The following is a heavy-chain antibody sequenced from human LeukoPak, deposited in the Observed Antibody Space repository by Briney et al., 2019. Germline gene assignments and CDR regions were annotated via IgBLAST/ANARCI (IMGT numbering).Heavy chain of an antibody. CDR3: TRYYYDSSGYYYADY. D-gene: IGHD3-22*01. CDR1: GFTFGDYS. J-gene: IGHJ4*02. CDR2: IGSKAYGGTT. V-gene: IGHV3-49*04. Sequence: PGGSLRLSCTASGFTFGDYSMSWVRQAPGKGLEWVGFIGSKAYGGTTEYAASVKGRFTISRDDSKSIAHLQMNSLKTEDTAIYYCTRYYYDSSGYYYADYWGQGTLVTVSS.